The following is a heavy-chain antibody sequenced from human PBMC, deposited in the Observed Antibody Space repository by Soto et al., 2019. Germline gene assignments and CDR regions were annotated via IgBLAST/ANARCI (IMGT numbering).Heavy chain of an antibody. CDR2: IDPSDSYT. Sequence: EVQLVQSGAEVKKPGESLRISCKGSGYSFTSYWISWVRQMPGKGLEWMGRIDPSDSYTNYSPSFQGHVTISADKSISTASLQCSTLKASETAMYYCARRDSYSSAVGYWGQGALVTVSS. V-gene: IGHV5-10-1*01. CDR1: GYSFTSYW. CDR3: ARRDSYSSAVGY. J-gene: IGHJ4*02. D-gene: IGHD6-25*01.